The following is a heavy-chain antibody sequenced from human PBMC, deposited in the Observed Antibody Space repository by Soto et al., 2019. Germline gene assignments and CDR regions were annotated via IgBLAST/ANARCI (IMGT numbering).Heavy chain of an antibody. CDR3: ARFYFGRHTSRPYY. CDR1: GGTISSYT. V-gene: IGHV1-69*02. J-gene: IGHJ4*02. D-gene: IGHD3-10*01. Sequence: SVKPSCKASGGTISSYTISWVRQAPGQGLEWMGRIIPILGIANYAQKFQGRVTITADKSTSTAYMELSSLRSEDTAVYYCARFYFGRHTSRPYYWGQGTPVTVSS. CDR2: IIPILGIA.